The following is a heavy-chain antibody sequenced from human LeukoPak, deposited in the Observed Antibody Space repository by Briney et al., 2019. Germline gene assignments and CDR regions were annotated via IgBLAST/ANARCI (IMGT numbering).Heavy chain of an antibody. D-gene: IGHD3-22*01. CDR1: GFSFSSYN. J-gene: IGHJ4*02. Sequence: TGGSLRLSCAASGFSFSSYNMNWVRQAPGEGLEWVSGISGSGVSTYYADSVKGRFTISRDNSKNTLYLQMNSLRAEDTAVYYCAKDRNYYDSSGYIYYFDYWGQGTLVTVSS. CDR2: ISGSGVST. CDR3: AKDRNYYDSSGYIYYFDY. V-gene: IGHV3-23*01.